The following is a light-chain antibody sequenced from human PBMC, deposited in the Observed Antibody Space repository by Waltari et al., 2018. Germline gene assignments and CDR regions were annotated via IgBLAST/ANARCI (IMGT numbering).Light chain of an antibody. CDR1: QSVTNY. CDR2: DTS. Sequence: DIVLTQSPAILSLSPGERASLSCRASQSVTNYLAWYQQKPGQAPRLLIYDTSNRATGIPARFSCSGFGTDCTLTISSLEPEDFAVYYCQQRRNWPLTFGGGTKVEIK. V-gene: IGKV3-11*01. CDR3: QQRRNWPLT. J-gene: IGKJ4*01.